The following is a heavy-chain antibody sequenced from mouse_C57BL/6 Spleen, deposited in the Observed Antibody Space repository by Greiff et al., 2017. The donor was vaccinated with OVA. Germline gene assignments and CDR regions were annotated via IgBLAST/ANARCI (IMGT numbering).Heavy chain of an antibody. CDR1: GYAFSSSW. J-gene: IGHJ3*01. V-gene: IGHV1-82*01. Sequence: VNLVESGPELVKPGASVKISCKASGYAFSSSWMNWVKQRPGKGLEWIGRIYPGDGDTNYNGKFKGKATLTADKSSSTAYMQLSSLTSEDSGVYFCAAPNDYGSIQEGFAYWGQGTLVIVSA. CDR3: AAPNDYGSIQEGFAY. CDR2: IYPGDGDT. D-gene: IGHD1-1*01.